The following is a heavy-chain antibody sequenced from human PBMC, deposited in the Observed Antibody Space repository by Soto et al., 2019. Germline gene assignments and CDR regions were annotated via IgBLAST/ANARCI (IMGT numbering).Heavy chain of an antibody. J-gene: IGHJ4*02. CDR1: GYSFPSYW. CDR3: ARHESVVVVTAPAY. CDR2: IYSWYSDT. V-gene: IGHV5-51*01. D-gene: IGHD2-21*02. Sequence: VEALKISCKGSGYSFPSYWIGWVRQMPGKGLEWMWVIYSWYSDTRYSPSFQGQVTISADKPISTAYLQWSSLTASDTAMYYCARHESVVVVTAPAYWGQGTLVTVSS.